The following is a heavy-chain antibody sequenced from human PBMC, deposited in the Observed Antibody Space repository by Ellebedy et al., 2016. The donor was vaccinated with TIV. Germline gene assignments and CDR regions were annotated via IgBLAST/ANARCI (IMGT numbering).Heavy chain of an antibody. CDR3: AKRGSGRAEDY. CDR1: GFSFSAHW. D-gene: IGHD6-25*01. Sequence: GGSLRLSXAASGFSFSAHWLSWVRQAPGQGLEWVASINDGGSNGYYVDSVKGRFTISRDNAKNSLYLQMNSLRVEDTAFYYCAKRGSGRAEDYWGQGTLVTVSS. J-gene: IGHJ4*02. CDR2: INDGGSNG. V-gene: IGHV3-7*01.